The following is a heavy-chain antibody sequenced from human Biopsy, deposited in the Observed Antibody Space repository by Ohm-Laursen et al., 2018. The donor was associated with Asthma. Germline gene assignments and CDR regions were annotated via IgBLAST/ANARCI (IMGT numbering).Heavy chain of an antibody. CDR2: IYSGGTS. V-gene: IGHV3-53*01. CDR1: GFAVSRDY. J-gene: IGHJ4*02. CDR3: ARDQGDSKFDY. D-gene: IGHD3-16*01. Sequence: SLRLSCSASGFAVSRDYMFWVRQAPGKGLEWVSVIYSGGTSHTADSVRGRFTISRDYSKNTLYLQMHSLRAEDTAVYYCARDQGDSKFDYWGQGILVTVSS.